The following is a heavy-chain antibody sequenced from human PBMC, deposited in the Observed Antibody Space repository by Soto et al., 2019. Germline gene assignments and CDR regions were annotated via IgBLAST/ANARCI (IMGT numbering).Heavy chain of an antibody. D-gene: IGHD2-2*01. V-gene: IGHV1-69*06. J-gene: IGHJ6*02. CDR3: ALGYCSSTSCYGDLHYYYGMDF. CDR2: IIPIFGTA. CDR1: GGTFSSYA. Sequence: QVQLVQSGAEVKKPGSSVKVSCKASGGTFSSYAISWVRQAPGQGLEWMGGIIPIFGTANYAQKFQGRVTITADKSTSTAYMELSSLRSEDTAVYYCALGYCSSTSCYGDLHYYYGMDFWGQGTTVTVSS.